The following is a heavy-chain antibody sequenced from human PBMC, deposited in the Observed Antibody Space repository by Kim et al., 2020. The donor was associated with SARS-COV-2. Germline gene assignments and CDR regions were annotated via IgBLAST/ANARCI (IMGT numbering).Heavy chain of an antibody. J-gene: IGHJ2*01. D-gene: IGHD3-10*01. Sequence: VKGRFPISRDNSKSTLYRQMNSLRAADTAVYYCAKDEMVRGVIGWYFDLWGRGTLVTVSS. V-gene: IGHV3-30*02. CDR3: AKDEMVRGVIGWYFDL.